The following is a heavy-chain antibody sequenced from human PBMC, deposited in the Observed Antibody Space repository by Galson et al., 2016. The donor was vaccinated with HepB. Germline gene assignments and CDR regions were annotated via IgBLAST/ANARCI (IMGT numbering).Heavy chain of an antibody. Sequence: SLRLSCAASGFTFNIFAMHWVRRAPGKGLEWVAAVSYDGNNKYFADSVKGRFSISRDDSKNTLSLQMDNLRAEDTALYYCARPAAATTRLFFYFDSWGQGTLVTVSS. J-gene: IGHJ4*02. CDR1: GFTFNIFA. D-gene: IGHD6-13*01. CDR3: ARPAAATTRLFFYFDS. V-gene: IGHV3-30*03. CDR2: VSYDGNNK.